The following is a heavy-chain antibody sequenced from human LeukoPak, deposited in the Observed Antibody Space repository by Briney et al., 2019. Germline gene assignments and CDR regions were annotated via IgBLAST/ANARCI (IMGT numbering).Heavy chain of an antibody. CDR1: GFTFSSDG. Sequence: PGGSLRLSCAASGFTFSSDGMSWVRQAPGKGLEWVSAISGSGGSTYYADSVKGRFTISRDNSKNTLYLQMNSLRADDTAVYYCAKEREAGWYFDYWGQGTLVTVSS. CDR2: ISGSGGST. CDR3: AKEREAGWYFDY. J-gene: IGHJ4*02. V-gene: IGHV3-23*01. D-gene: IGHD2-15*01.